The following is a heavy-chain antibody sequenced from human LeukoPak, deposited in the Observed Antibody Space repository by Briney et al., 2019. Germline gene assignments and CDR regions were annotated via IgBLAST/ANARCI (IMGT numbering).Heavy chain of an antibody. Sequence: GGSLRLSCAASGFTFRNYWLTWVRQAPGQGLEGVANIKQDGSEKHYVDSVKRRFTISRDNAKNSLYLQMNSLRAEDTAVYYCARDRQIAYWGQGTLVTVSS. CDR3: ARDRQIAY. V-gene: IGHV3-7*01. CDR1: GFTFRNYW. J-gene: IGHJ4*02. CDR2: IKQDGSEK.